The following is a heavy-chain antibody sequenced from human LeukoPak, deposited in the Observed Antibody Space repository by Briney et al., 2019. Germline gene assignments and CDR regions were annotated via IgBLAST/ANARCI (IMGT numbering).Heavy chain of an antibody. J-gene: IGHJ4*02. CDR2: INHSGST. CDR3: ASRRDGYNYTFDY. V-gene: IGHV4-30-2*01. Sequence: SQTLSLTCAVSGGSISSGHSSWNWFRQPPGKGLEWIGYINHSGSTNYNPSLKSRVTISVDTSKNQFSLKLSSVTAADTAVYYCASRRDGYNYTFDYWGQGTLVTVSS. CDR1: GGSISSGHSS. D-gene: IGHD5-24*01.